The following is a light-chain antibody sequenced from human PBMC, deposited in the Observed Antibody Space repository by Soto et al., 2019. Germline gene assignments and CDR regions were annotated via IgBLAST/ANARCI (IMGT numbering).Light chain of an antibody. CDR3: SSYAGSNKAV. J-gene: IGLJ1*01. CDR2: EVS. V-gene: IGLV2-8*01. CDR1: SSDVGGYNY. Sequence: QSVLTQPPSASGSPGQSVTISCTGTSSDVGGYNYVSWYQQHPGKAPKLMIYEVSKRPSGVPDRFSGSKSGNTASLTVSGLQAEDEADYYCSSYAGSNKAVFGTGTKVTFL.